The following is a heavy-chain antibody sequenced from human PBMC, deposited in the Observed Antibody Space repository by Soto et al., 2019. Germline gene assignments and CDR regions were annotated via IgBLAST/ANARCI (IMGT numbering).Heavy chain of an antibody. D-gene: IGHD2-2*01. Sequence: QVQLVESGGGLVTPGGSLRLSCAASGFTFSDYYMSWFRQAPGKGLEWVSYISKTGTDTNYADSVKGRFAISRDNAKNSLYPQMSSLRDEDTAMYYCARGHTIINYWGQGARVTVSS. CDR3: ARGHTIINY. CDR2: ISKTGTDT. J-gene: IGHJ4*02. V-gene: IGHV3-11*05. CDR1: GFTFSDYY.